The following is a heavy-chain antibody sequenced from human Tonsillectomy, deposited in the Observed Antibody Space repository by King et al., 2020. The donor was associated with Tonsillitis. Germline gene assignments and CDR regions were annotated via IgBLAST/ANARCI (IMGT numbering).Heavy chain of an antibody. D-gene: IGHD3-22*01. CDR2: IIPIFDAA. Sequence: QLVQSGAEVKKPGSSVKVSCKASGGTFSNYAISWVRQAPGQGLEWMGGIIPIFDAANYAQKFQGRVTITADESTSTAYMELSSLRSEDTAVYYCARERSYYDTSGSHPFDYWGQGTLVTVSS. CDR1: GGTFSNYA. V-gene: IGHV1-69*01. CDR3: ARERSYYDTSGSHPFDY. J-gene: IGHJ4*02.